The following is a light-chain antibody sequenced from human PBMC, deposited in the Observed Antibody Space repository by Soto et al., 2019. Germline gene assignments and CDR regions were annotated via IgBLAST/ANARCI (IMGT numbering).Light chain of an antibody. V-gene: IGKV1-39*01. J-gene: IGKJ1*01. CDR1: QTINNY. Sequence: DIQMTQSPSSLSASLGDRVTITCRASQTINNYLHWYQQRPGEAPKLLMYSASNLQTGVPPRFSGSGSGTHFTLTISSLQPEDFATYYCQQYNSYPWTFGRGTKVDIK. CDR2: SAS. CDR3: QQYNSYPWT.